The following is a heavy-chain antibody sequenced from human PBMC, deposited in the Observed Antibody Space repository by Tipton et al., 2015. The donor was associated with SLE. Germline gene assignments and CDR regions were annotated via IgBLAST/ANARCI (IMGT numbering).Heavy chain of an antibody. CDR3: ARVQRGPRSFDL. CDR1: GGSITSGSYY. D-gene: IGHD1-1*01. CDR2: VYGTGRS. V-gene: IGHV4-61*02. Sequence: TLSLTCTVSGGSITSGSYYWSWIRQPAGRGLEWIGRVYGTGRSYYNPSLKSRVTMSLDTSKNQVSLKLTSVTAADTAVHYCARVQRGPRSFDLWGRGTLLTVSS. J-gene: IGHJ2*01.